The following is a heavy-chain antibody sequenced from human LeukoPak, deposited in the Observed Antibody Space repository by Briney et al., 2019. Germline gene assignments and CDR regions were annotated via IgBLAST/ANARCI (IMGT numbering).Heavy chain of an antibody. Sequence: GGSLRLSCAASGFTFSDYYMSWIRQAPGKGLQWVSYISSSGSTIYYADSVKGRFTISRDNAKNSLYLQMNSLRAEDMALYYCAKGTTVSLYYYFDYWGQGTLVTVSS. CDR1: GFTFSDYY. J-gene: IGHJ4*02. V-gene: IGHV3-11*01. CDR3: AKGTTVSLYYYFDY. CDR2: ISSSGSTI. D-gene: IGHD4-17*01.